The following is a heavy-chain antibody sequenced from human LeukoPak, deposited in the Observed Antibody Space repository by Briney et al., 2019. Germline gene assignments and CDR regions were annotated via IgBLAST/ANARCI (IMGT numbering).Heavy chain of an antibody. D-gene: IGHD3-3*01. CDR3: AKDRSAWPTNFDS. Sequence: SGGSLRLSCAASGFTFSTYAVNWVRQAPGKGLEWVSAISSSGGTTYYADSVKGRFSISRGNSKNTLYLRMNSLRAEDTAIYYCAKDRSAWPTNFDSWGQGTLVTVSA. J-gene: IGHJ4*02. CDR1: GFTFSTYA. V-gene: IGHV3-23*01. CDR2: ISSSGGTT.